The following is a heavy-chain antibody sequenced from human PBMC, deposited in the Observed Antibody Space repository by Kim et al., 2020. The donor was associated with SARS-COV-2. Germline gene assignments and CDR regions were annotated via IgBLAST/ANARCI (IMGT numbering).Heavy chain of an antibody. CDR2: IYTSGST. J-gene: IGHJ6*02. D-gene: IGHD3-3*01. CDR3: ARDPSEYYDFWSGYLASDYYYGMDV. Sequence: SETLSLTCTVSGGSISSYYWSWIRQPAGKGLEWIGRIYTSGSTNYNPSLKSRVTMSVDTSKNQFSLKLSSVTAADTAVYYCARDPSEYYDFWSGYLASDYYYGMDVWGQGTTVTVSS. V-gene: IGHV4-4*07. CDR1: GGSISSYY.